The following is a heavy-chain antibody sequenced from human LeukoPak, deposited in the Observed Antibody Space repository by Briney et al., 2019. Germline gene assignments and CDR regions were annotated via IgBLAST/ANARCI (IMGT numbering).Heavy chain of an antibody. CDR3: ANRYYDSSGYYHDAFDI. D-gene: IGHD3-22*01. CDR2: ISGSGGST. V-gene: IGHV3-23*01. CDR1: GFTFSSYA. J-gene: IGHJ3*02. Sequence: GGSLRLSCAASGFTFSSYAMSWVRQAPGKGLEWVSAISGSGGSTYYADSVKGRFTISRDNSKNTLYLQMNSLRAEDTAVYYCANRYYDSSGYYHDAFDIWGQGTMVTASS.